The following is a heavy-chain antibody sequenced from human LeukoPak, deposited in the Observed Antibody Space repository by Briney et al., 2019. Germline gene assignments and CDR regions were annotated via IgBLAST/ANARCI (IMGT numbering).Heavy chain of an antibody. CDR1: GDSIISGSYY. CDR2: FYDTRSP. J-gene: IGHJ4*02. Sequence: SETLSLTCTVSGDSIISGSYYWSWIRQPPGKGLEWIGYFYDTRSPKYNPSLERRVTISVDMSRKQFSLNISSVTTADTAVYYCARGRGSLTYWGQGTLATVSS. D-gene: IGHD3-10*01. V-gene: IGHV4-61*01. CDR3: ARGRGSLTY.